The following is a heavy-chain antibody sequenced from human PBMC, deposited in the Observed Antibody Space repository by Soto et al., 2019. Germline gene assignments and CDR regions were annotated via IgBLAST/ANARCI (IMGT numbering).Heavy chain of an antibody. J-gene: IGHJ6*03. Sequence: PGGSLRLSCAASGFTFSNYWMSWVRQAPGKGLEWVANIKQDVSEKYYVDSVKGRFTISRDNVKNSLYLQMNSLRAEDTAVFYCARHGDYVSMDVWGKGTTVTVSS. D-gene: IGHD4-17*01. CDR2: IKQDVSEK. CDR1: GFTFSNYW. V-gene: IGHV3-7*01. CDR3: ARHGDYVSMDV.